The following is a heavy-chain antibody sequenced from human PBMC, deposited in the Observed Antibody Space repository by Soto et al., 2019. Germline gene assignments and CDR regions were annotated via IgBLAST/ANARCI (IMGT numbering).Heavy chain of an antibody. J-gene: IGHJ6*02. V-gene: IGHV1-69*01. D-gene: IGHD5-18*01. Sequence: QVQLVQSGAEVKKPGSSVKVSCTASGGTFSIYGISWVRQAPGQGLEWMGGIIPMFGTPKYAQKFRGRVTITADESTSTAPMDLSSLRAEDTAVYYCARGTSMVTTSQDDFYSGMDVWGQGTTVTVSS. CDR2: IIPMFGTP. CDR3: ARGTSMVTTSQDDFYSGMDV. CDR1: GGTFSIYG.